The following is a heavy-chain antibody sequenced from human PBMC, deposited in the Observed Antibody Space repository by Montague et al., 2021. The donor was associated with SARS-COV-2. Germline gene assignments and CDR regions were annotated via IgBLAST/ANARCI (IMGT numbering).Heavy chain of an antibody. Sequence: SLRLSCAGSGFIFSDYYLDWVRQAPGRGLEWVGRVGNRRESHTKPYAASGRGRFIISRDDSTESLYLKMNSLKTEDTARYYCAKGYSGVDIYAFDVWGRGTMVTVSS. CDR1: GFIFSDYY. CDR3: AKGYSGVDIYAFDV. D-gene: IGHD5-12*01. J-gene: IGHJ3*01. V-gene: IGHV3-72*01. CDR2: VGNRRESHTK.